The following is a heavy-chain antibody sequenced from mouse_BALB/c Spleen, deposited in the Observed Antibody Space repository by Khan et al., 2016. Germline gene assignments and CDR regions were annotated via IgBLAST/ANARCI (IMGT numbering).Heavy chain of an antibody. Sequence: VQLQQSGAELVRSGASVNLSCTASGFNIKDYYIHWVKQRPEQGLEWIGWIDPENADTEYAPKFQGKATMTADTSSNTAYLQLNTLTSEYTAFYSCSLYGNLFAWFAYWGQGTLVTVSA. D-gene: IGHD2-1*01. CDR1: GFNIKDYY. CDR2: IDPENADT. V-gene: IGHV14-4*02. J-gene: IGHJ3*01. CDR3: SLYGNLFAWFAY.